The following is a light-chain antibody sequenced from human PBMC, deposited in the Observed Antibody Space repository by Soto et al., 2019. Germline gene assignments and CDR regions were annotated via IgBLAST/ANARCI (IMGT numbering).Light chain of an antibody. J-gene: IGKJ1*01. CDR3: QQYSRSRT. Sequence: EIVMTQSPSTLSVSQGEGATLSCRASQSVSNNLAWYQQKPGQAPRLLIYAASSRATDIPVRFSGSGSETDFTLTITRLEPEDFAVYYCQQYSRSRTFGQGTKVDIK. CDR1: QSVSNN. CDR2: AAS. V-gene: IGKV3-20*01.